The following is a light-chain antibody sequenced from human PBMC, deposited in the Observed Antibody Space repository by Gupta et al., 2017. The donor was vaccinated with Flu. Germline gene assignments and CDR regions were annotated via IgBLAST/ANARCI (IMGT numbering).Light chain of an antibody. Sequence: VTISCTGSSSNIGASCAVHWYLQLPGTAPKLLIYGNTNRPSGVPDRFSGSRSGTSASLAITGLQAEDEGDYYCQSYDSSLRDWVFGGGTKLTVL. V-gene: IGLV1-40*01. CDR2: GNT. CDR1: SSNIGASCA. CDR3: QSYDSSLRDWV. J-gene: IGLJ3*02.